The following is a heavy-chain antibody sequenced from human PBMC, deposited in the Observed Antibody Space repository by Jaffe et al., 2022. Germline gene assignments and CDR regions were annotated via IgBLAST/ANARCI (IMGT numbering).Heavy chain of an antibody. D-gene: IGHD4-17*01. V-gene: IGHV3-30*02. J-gene: IGHJ3*02. CDR3: ARDRYGGNSGGLDI. CDR1: GFSFSTHG. Sequence: QVQLVESGGGVVQPGGSLRLSCATSGFSFSTHGMHWVRQAPGKGLEWMAFRPNHESAEYYAYADSVKGRFTASTDSSKNTLYLQMNSLTTEDTAVYYCARDRYGGNSGGLDIWGQGTMVTVSS. CDR2: RPNHESAE.